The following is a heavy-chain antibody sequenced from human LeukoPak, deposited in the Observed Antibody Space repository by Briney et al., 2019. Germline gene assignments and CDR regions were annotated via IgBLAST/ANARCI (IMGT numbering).Heavy chain of an antibody. CDR3: AKDTDGAAAGTTWGH. Sequence: GGSLRLSCSASGFTFDDYAMHWVRQAPGKGLEWVSGISWNSGSIGYADSVKGRFTISRDNAKNSLCLQMNSLRAEDTALYYCAKDTDGAAAGTTWGHWGQGTLVTVSS. D-gene: IGHD6-13*01. V-gene: IGHV3-9*01. J-gene: IGHJ4*02. CDR2: ISWNSGSI. CDR1: GFTFDDYA.